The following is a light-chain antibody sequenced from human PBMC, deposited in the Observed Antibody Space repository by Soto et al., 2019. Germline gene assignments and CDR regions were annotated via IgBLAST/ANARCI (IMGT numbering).Light chain of an antibody. J-gene: IGKJ1*01. CDR1: QSISSY. CDR3: QQSYSTPTRT. V-gene: IGKV1-39*01. CDR2: AAF. Sequence: DIQMTQSPSSLSASVGDRVTITCRASQSISSYLNWYQQKPGKAPKLLIYAAFSLQSGVPSRFSGSGSGTDFTLTISSLQPEDFATYYCQQSYSTPTRTFGQGTKVDIK.